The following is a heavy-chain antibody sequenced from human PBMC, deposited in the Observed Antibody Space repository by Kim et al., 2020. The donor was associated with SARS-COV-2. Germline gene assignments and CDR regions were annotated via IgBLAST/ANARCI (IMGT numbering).Heavy chain of an antibody. J-gene: IGHJ6*02. CDR1: GFTFSIYW. Sequence: GGSLRLSCAASGFTFSIYWMSWVRQAPGKGLEWVANIKQDGSEKYYVDSVKGRFTISRDNAKNSLYLQMNSLRAEDTAVYYCARFRPSAYYDILTGYPYYYYYYGMDVWGQGTTVTVSS. V-gene: IGHV3-7*01. D-gene: IGHD3-9*01. CDR3: ARFRPSAYYDILTGYPYYYYYYGMDV. CDR2: IKQDGSEK.